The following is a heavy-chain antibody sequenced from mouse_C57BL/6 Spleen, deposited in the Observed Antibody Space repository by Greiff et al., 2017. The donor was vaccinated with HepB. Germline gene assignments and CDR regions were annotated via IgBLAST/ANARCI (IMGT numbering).Heavy chain of an antibody. D-gene: IGHD2-1*01. CDR1: GYTFTSYW. CDR2: IDPSDSET. V-gene: IGHV1-52*01. J-gene: IGHJ4*01. Sequence: QVQLQQPGAELVRPGSSVKLSCKASGYTFTSYWMHWVKQRPIQGLEWIGNIDPSDSETHYNQKFKDKATLTVDKSSSTAYMQLSSLTSEDSAVYYCARSGIYYGNYLYAMDYWGQGTSVTVSS. CDR3: ARSGIYYGNYLYAMDY.